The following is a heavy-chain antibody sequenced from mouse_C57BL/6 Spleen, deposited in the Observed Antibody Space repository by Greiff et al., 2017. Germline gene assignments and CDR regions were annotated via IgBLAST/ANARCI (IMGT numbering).Heavy chain of an antibody. J-gene: IGHJ1*03. CDR1: GFNIKNTY. V-gene: IGHV14-3*01. Sequence: VQLQQSVAELVRPGASVKLSCTASGFNIKNTYMHWVKQRPEQGLEWIGRIDPANGNTKYAPKFQGKATLTVDKSSSTAYIELRSLTSEDTAVYYCARGPVLYYGSSYGYFDVWGTGTTVTVSS. D-gene: IGHD1-1*01. CDR2: IDPANGNT. CDR3: ARGPVLYYGSSYGYFDV.